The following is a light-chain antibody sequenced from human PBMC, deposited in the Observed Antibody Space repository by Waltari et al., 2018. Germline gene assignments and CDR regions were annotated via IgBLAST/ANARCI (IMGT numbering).Light chain of an antibody. J-gene: IGKJ2*01. CDR1: QSVSSSY. V-gene: IGKV3-20*01. Sequence: EIVLTPSPGTLSLSPGQRATPSCRASQSVSSSYLAWYQQKPGQAPRLLIYGASSRATGIPDRFSGSGSGTDFTLTISRLEPEDFAVYYCQQYGSSQYTFGQGTKLEIK. CDR3: QQYGSSQYT. CDR2: GAS.